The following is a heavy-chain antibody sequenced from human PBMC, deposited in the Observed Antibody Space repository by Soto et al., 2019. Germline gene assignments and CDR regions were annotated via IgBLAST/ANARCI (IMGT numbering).Heavy chain of an antibody. CDR3: ARRDYYDSSGYSGYYFDY. CDR2: IYYSGST. V-gene: IGHV4-59*08. D-gene: IGHD3-22*01. Sequence: PSETLSLTCTVSGGSISSYYWSWIRQPPGKGLEWIGYIYYSGSTNYNPSLKSRVTISVDTSKNQFSLKLSSVTAADTAVYYCARRDYYDSSGYSGYYFDYWGQGTLVTVSS. J-gene: IGHJ4*02. CDR1: GGSISSYY.